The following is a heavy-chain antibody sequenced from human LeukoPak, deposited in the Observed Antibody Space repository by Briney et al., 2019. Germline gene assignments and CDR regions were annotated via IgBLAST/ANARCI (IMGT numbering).Heavy chain of an antibody. CDR3: ARDREMATMDYYGMDV. CDR1: GFTFSSYA. CDR2: ISYDGSNK. D-gene: IGHD5-24*01. J-gene: IGHJ6*02. Sequence: GGSLRLSCAASGFTFSSYAMPWVRQAPGKGLEWLAVISYDGSNKYYADSVKGRFTSSRDNSKNTLYLQMNSLRGEDRAVYHCARDREMATMDYYGMDVWGQGTPVTVSS. V-gene: IGHV3-30-3*01.